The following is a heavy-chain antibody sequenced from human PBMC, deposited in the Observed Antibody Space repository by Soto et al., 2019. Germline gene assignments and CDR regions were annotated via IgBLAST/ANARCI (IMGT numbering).Heavy chain of an antibody. V-gene: IGHV3-74*01. CDR2: INSDGSSA. J-gene: IGHJ4*02. CDR3: ARDGYNGFDY. CDR1: GFIFRNYL. D-gene: IGHD5-12*01. Sequence: PGGSLRLSCAPSGFIFRNYLMHWVRQAPAKGLVWISRINSDGSSASYADSVKGRFTISRDNAKNTLYLQMHSLRDEDTAVYYCARDGYNGFDYWGQGTLVTVSS.